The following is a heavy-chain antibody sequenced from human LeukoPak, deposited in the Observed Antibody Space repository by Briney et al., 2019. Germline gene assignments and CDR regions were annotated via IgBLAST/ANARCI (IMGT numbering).Heavy chain of an antibody. CDR1: GYTFTNYD. CDR2: VTPNSGGT. D-gene: IGHD3-10*01. CDR3: AREAYGSGSFRTDYYYMDV. V-gene: IGHV1-2*02. Sequence: ASVKVSCKASGYTFTNYDINWVRQAPGQGLEWVGWVTPNSGGTNYAQRFQGRVTMTRDTSISTAYMELNRLRSDDTAVYYCAREAYGSGSFRTDYYYMDVWGKGTTVTISS. J-gene: IGHJ6*03.